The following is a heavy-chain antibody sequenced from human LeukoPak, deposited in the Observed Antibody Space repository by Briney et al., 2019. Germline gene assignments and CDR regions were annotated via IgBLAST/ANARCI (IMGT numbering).Heavy chain of an antibody. CDR3: ARGSYGPDY. Sequence: PGGSLRLSCATSGYTFSSYWMSWVRQAPGKGREWVANIKQDGSEKYYVDSVKGRFTISRDNAKNSLYLQMNSLIAEDTAVYYCARGSYGPDYWGQGTLVTVSS. CDR1: GYTFSSYW. D-gene: IGHD5-18*01. J-gene: IGHJ4*02. CDR2: IKQDGSEK. V-gene: IGHV3-7*04.